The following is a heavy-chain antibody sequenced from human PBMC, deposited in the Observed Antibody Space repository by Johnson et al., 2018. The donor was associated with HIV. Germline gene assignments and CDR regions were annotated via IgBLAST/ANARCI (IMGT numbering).Heavy chain of an antibody. J-gene: IGHJ3*02. D-gene: IGHD5-18*01. CDR2: VNWNGGST. CDR3: ARAPGYSRAFDI. V-gene: IGHV3-20*04. Sequence: VQLVESGGGVVQPGGSLRLSCAASGFTFSSYGMSWVRQVPGKGLEWVSGVNWNGGSTGYADSVKGRFTISRDNAKNSLYLQMDSLRAEDTAIYYCARAPGYSRAFDIWGQGTMVTVST. CDR1: GFTFSSYG.